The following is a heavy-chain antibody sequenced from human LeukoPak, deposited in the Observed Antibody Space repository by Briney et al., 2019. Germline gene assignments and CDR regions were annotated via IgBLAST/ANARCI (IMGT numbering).Heavy chain of an antibody. CDR2: IYTSGST. CDR3: ARTNYYDSSGYSERKYYFDY. CDR1: GYSISSGYY. J-gene: IGHJ4*02. Sequence: PSETLSLTCTVSGYSISSGYYWGWIRQPAGKGLEWIGRIYTSGSTNYNPSLKSRVTMSVDTSKNQFSLNLSSVTAADTAVYYCARTNYYDSSGYSERKYYFDYWGQGTLVTVSS. V-gene: IGHV4-4*07. D-gene: IGHD3-22*01.